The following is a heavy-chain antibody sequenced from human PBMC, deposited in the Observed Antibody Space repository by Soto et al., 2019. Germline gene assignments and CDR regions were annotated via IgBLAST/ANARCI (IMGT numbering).Heavy chain of an antibody. D-gene: IGHD3-16*01. V-gene: IGHV4-59*01. CDR2: IYYSGST. CDR1: GVSISSYY. J-gene: IGHJ4*02. CDR3: ARDMGDLHPFDY. Sequence: KQSQTLSLTCTVSGVSISSYYWSWIRQPPGKGLEWIGDIYYSGSTNYNPSLKSRVTISVDTSKNQFSLKLSSVTAADTAVYYCARDMGDLHPFDYWGQGTLVTVSS.